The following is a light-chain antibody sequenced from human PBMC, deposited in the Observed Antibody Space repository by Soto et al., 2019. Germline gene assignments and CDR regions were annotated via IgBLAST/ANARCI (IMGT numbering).Light chain of an antibody. V-gene: IGLV3-21*02. CDR2: DDD. CDR3: QVWDISSAHYV. Sequence: SSELTQPPSVSVAPGQTAKITCGGDNIGSKSVHWYQQKAGQAPVLVIFDDDDRPSGIPERFSGSKSSNTATLTLSRVEAGDEADFYCQVWDISSAHYVFGTGTKVTVL. J-gene: IGLJ1*01. CDR1: NIGSKS.